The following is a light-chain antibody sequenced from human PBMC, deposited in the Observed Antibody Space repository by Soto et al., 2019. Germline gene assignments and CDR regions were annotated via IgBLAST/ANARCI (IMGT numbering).Light chain of an antibody. V-gene: IGKV3-20*01. CDR3: QQYGSSPGT. CDR1: QSVTSNY. J-gene: IGKJ1*01. CDR2: GAS. Sequence: MVTQSPCAVSLSTGERATLSCRASQSVTSNYLAWYQQKPGQAPRLLIFGASIRDTGIPDRFSGSGSGTDFTLTISRLEPEDFAVYYCQQYGSSPGTFGQGTKV.